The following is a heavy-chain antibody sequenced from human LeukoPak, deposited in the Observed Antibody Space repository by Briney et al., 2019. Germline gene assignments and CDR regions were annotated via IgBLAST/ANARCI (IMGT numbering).Heavy chain of an antibody. CDR2: IKQDGSEK. V-gene: IGHV3-7*01. D-gene: IGHD5-18*01. CDR3: ASFQLWLPFDY. CDR1: GFTFSSYA. J-gene: IGHJ4*02. Sequence: PGGSLRLSCAASGFTFSSYAMSWVRQAPGKGLGWVANIKQDGSEKYYVDSVKGRSTISRDNAKNSLYLQMNSLRAEDTAVYYCASFQLWLPFDYWGQGTLVTVSS.